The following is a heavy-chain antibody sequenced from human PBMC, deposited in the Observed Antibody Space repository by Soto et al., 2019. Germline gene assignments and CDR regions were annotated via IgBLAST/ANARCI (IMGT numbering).Heavy chain of an antibody. CDR3: ARNSYHYDSSGQLGMDV. D-gene: IGHD3-22*01. J-gene: IGHJ6*02. Sequence: QVQLVESGGGVVQPGRSLRLSFAASGFTFSSYGMHWVRQAPGKGLEWVAVIWYDGSNKYYADSVKGRFTISRDNSKNALYLQRISLRAEDTAVYYCARNSYHYDSSGQLGMDVWGQGTTVTVSS. CDR2: IWYDGSNK. V-gene: IGHV3-33*01. CDR1: GFTFSSYG.